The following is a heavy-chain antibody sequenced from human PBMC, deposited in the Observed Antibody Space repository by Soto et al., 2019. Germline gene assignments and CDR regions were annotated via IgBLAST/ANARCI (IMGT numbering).Heavy chain of an antibody. CDR2: IEQDETQR. Sequence: ALRLSCPASLFTFTNHNFNCVRQAPGKGLEWVANIEQDETQRFYVDSVKGRFTISRDNSKNTLYLQMGSLRAEDMAVYYCVRRVSGNYDYWGQGTLVTSPQ. V-gene: IGHV3-7*02. D-gene: IGHD1-7*01. CDR3: VRRVSGNYDY. J-gene: IGHJ4*02. CDR1: LFTFTNHN.